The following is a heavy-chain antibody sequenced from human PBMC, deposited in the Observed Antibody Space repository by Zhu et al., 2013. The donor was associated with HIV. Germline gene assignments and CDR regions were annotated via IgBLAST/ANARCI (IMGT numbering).Heavy chain of an antibody. J-gene: IGHJ3*02. CDR2: ISAYNGNT. CDR1: GYTFTSYG. CDR3: ARDSEGYCSSTSCDDAFDI. D-gene: IGHD2-2*01. Sequence: QVQLVQSGAEVKKPGASVKVSCKASGYTFTSYGISWVRQAPGQGLEWMGWISAYNGNTNYAQKLQGRVTMTTDTSTSTAYMELRSLRSDDTAVYYCARDSEGYCSSTSCDDAFDIWGQGTMGTPSLQ. V-gene: IGHV1-18*01.